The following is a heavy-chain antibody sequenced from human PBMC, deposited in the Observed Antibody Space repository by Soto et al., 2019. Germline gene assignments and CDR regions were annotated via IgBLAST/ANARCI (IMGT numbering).Heavy chain of an antibody. CDR1: GLSSSSSS. Sequence: EVQLLESGGGLVQPGGSLRLSCAVSGLSSSSSSMSWVRQAPGKGLEWVSTISPSGHYTHYADSVKGRFTISRDTSNNSLCLQMNSLRAEDTAIYYCAKEGAEGFRDYFLSYMDVWGKGTTVTVSS. CDR3: AKEGAEGFRDYFLSYMDV. V-gene: IGHV3-23*01. CDR2: ISPSGHYT. J-gene: IGHJ6*03. D-gene: IGHD4-17*01.